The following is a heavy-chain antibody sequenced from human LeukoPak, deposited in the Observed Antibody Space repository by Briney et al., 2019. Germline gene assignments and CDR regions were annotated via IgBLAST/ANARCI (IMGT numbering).Heavy chain of an antibody. J-gene: IGHJ4*02. CDR3: TKVMGYTFGYPFDY. D-gene: IGHD5-18*01. Sequence: GASLRLSCAASGFTFNSYAMNWVRQTPGKGLEWVSTISGSGGNTYYADSVKGRFTISRDNPKNSLYLQMNSLRAEDTAVYYCTKVMGYTFGYPFDYWGQGTLVTVSS. CDR1: GFTFNSYA. CDR2: ISGSGGNT. V-gene: IGHV3-23*01.